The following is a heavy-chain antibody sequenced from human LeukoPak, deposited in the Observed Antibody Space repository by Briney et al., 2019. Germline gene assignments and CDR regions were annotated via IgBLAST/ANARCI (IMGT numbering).Heavy chain of an antibody. CDR1: GGTFNNYA. J-gene: IGHJ5*02. CDR3: ASFAQLAHCSNGNCYDWFDP. CDR2: IIVVFGTT. Sequence: ASVNVSCTSSGGTFNNYAINWVRQAPGQGLEWIGGIIVVFGTTDYAHRFQGRVTIIADESTRTVHMELSSLRSEDTAVYYCASFAQLAHCSNGNCYDWFDPWGQGTPVIVSS. V-gene: IGHV1-69*13. D-gene: IGHD2-15*01.